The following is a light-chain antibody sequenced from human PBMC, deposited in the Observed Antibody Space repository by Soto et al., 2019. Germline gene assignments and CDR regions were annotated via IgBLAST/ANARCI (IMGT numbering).Light chain of an antibody. J-gene: IGKJ1*01. Sequence: EILLTQSPGTLSLSPGERSTLSCRANQSVSSSYLAWYQQKPGQATRLLIYGEASRATGIQDRFSGSGSGTDFTLTISRMEPEDFAVYYCKQYGSSPWTFGQGTKVDIK. CDR1: QSVSSSY. CDR3: KQYGSSPWT. CDR2: GEA. V-gene: IGKV3-20*01.